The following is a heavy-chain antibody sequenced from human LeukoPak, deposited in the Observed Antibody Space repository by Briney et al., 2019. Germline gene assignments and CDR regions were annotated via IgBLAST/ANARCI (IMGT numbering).Heavy chain of an antibody. CDR3: ARGVLREQQLGLDY. V-gene: IGHV1-3*01. J-gene: IGHJ4*02. CDR1: GYTFTSYA. CDR2: INAGNGNT. Sequence: ASVKVSCKASGYTFTSYAMHWVRQAPGQRLEWMGWINAGNGNTKYSQKFQGRVTITRDTSASTAYMELSSLKSEDTAVFYCARGVLREQQLGLDYWGQGTLVTVSS. D-gene: IGHD6-13*01.